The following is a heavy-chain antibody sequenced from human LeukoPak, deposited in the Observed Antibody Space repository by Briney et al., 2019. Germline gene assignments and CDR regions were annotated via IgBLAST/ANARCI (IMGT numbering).Heavy chain of an antibody. Sequence: PGGSLRLSCAASGFTFDDYGMSWVRQAPGKGLEWVANIKQDGSEKYYVDSVKGRFTISRDNAKNSLYLQMNSLRAEDTAVYYCARIAARTVDYWGQGTLVTVSS. D-gene: IGHD6-6*01. CDR3: ARIAARTVDY. V-gene: IGHV3-7*01. CDR2: IKQDGSEK. CDR1: GFTFDDYG. J-gene: IGHJ4*02.